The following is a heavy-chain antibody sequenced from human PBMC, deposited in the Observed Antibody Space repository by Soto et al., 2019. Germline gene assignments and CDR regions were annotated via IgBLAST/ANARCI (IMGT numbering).Heavy chain of an antibody. V-gene: IGHV1-8*01. CDR2: MNTNTGNT. J-gene: IGHJ4*02. CDR3: ARVVRFFGGHAGY. D-gene: IGHD3-3*01. CDR1: GYQFPEID. Sequence: QVLLVQSGADVKKPGASVKGSCKTSGYQFPEIDNNWGRQAPGQGLEWMGWMNTNTGNTGYAQKFQGRVTMTRDTSISTAYMELRRLRSEDTAVYYCARVVRFFGGHAGYWGQGTLVTVSS.